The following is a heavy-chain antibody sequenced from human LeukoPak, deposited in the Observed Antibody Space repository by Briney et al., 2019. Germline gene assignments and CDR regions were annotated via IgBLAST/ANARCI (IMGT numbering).Heavy chain of an antibody. CDR1: GGTFSSYA. D-gene: IGHD5/OR15-5a*01. Sequence: ASVKVSCKASGGTFSSYAISWVRQAPGRGLEWMGGVIPIFGTANYAQKFQGRVTITADESTSTAYMELSSLRSEDTAVYYCARESRVYDPSSYWYFDLWGRGTLVTVSS. CDR2: VIPIFGTA. J-gene: IGHJ2*01. CDR3: ARESRVYDPSSYWYFDL. V-gene: IGHV1-69*13.